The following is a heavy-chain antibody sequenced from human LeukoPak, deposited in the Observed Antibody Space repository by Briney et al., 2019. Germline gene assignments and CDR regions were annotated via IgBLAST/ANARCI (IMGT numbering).Heavy chain of an antibody. V-gene: IGHV4-30-2*01. CDR3: ARGILVPAAIPVDY. CDR1: GGSISSGGYY. Sequence: PSETLSLTCTVSGGSISSGGYYWSWIRQPPGKGLEWIGYIYHSGSTYYNPSLKSRVTISVDRSKNQFSLKLSSVTAADTAVYYCARGILVPAAIPVDYWGQGTLVTVSS. CDR2: IYHSGST. J-gene: IGHJ4*02. D-gene: IGHD2-2*01.